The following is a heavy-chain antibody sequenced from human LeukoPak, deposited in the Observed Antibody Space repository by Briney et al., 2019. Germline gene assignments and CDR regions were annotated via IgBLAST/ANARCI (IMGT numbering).Heavy chain of an antibody. J-gene: IGHJ4*02. CDR3: ARHPNHPKCSGGTCYFDN. CDR2: TYYSCST. V-gene: IGHV4-39*01. CDR1: AGSISSSSYY. Sequence: SETLSLICTVSAGSISSSSYYWCWIRQPPGKGLEWIGITYYSCSTYYNPSLRSRVTISADTSKNQFSLKLRSVTATDTAVYHCARHPNHPKCSGGTCYFDNWGQGTLVTVSS. D-gene: IGHD2-15*01.